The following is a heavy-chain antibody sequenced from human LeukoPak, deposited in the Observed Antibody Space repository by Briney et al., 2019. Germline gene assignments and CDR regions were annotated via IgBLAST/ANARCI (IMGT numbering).Heavy chain of an antibody. D-gene: IGHD1-26*01. CDR3: ARGYSGSYYYYGMDV. J-gene: IGHJ6*02. CDR2: INAGNGNT. CDR1: GYTFTSYA. Sequence: ASVKVSCTASGYTFTSYAIHWVRQAPGQRLEWMGWINAGNGNTKYSQRFQGRVTITRDTSASTAYMELSSLRSEDTAVYYCARGYSGSYYYYGMDVWGQGTTVTVSS. V-gene: IGHV1-3*01.